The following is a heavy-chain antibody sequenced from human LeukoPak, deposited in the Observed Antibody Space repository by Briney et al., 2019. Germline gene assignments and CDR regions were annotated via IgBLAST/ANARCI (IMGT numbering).Heavy chain of an antibody. CDR3: ARGGYYGSGSWPPDY. V-gene: IGHV4-39*07. J-gene: IGHJ4*02. CDR1: GGSISSSSYY. Sequence: SETLSLTCTVSGGSISSSSYYWGWIRQPPGKGLEWIGSIYYSGSTYYSASLKSRVTISVDTSKNQFSLQLNSVTAADTAVYYCARGGYYGSGSWPPDYWGQGTLVTISS. CDR2: IYYSGST. D-gene: IGHD3-10*01.